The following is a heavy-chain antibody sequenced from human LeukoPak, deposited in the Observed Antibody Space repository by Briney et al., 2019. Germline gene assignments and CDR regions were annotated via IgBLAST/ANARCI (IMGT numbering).Heavy chain of an antibody. V-gene: IGHV3-23*01. Sequence: GGSLRLSCTASGFTFSNYAVSWVRQAPGKGLEWVSGISGSSDTTYYADAVKGRFTISRDNSKNTLYLQMNSLRAEDTAVYYCARSLLYSSSWYSPFDYWGQGTLVTVSS. J-gene: IGHJ4*02. CDR3: ARSLLYSSSWYSPFDY. CDR2: ISGSSDTT. CDR1: GFTFSNYA. D-gene: IGHD6-13*01.